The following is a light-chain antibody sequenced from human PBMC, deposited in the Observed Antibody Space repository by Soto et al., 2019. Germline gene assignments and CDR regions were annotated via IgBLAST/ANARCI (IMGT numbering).Light chain of an antibody. CDR3: SSFTSSTTPVV. CDR2: EVS. Sequence: QSVLTQPASVSGSPGQSINISCTGTSSDVGGYNYVSWYQQYPGKAPKLLIYEVSNRPSEISNRFSGSKSGNTASLTVSGLQAEDEAVYYCSSFTSSTTPVVFGGGTKVTVL. CDR1: SSDVGGYNY. V-gene: IGLV2-14*01. J-gene: IGLJ2*01.